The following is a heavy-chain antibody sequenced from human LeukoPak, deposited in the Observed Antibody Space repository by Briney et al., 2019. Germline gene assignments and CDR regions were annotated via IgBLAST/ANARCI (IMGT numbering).Heavy chain of an antibody. CDR1: GFTLSSYG. Sequence: GGSLRLSCAASGFTLSSYGMHWVRQAPGKGLEWVAVIWYDGSNKYYADSVKGRFTISRDNSKNTLYLQMNSLRAEDTAVYYCARDRGSGYDPPNYYYYGMDVWGQGTTVTVSS. CDR2: IWYDGSNK. V-gene: IGHV3-33*01. J-gene: IGHJ6*02. CDR3: ARDRGSGYDPPNYYYYGMDV. D-gene: IGHD5-12*01.